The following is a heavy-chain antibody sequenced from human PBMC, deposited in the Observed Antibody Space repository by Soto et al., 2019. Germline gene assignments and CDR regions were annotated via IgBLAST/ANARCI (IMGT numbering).Heavy chain of an antibody. CDR1: GFSLSTSGVG. CDR3: ARKGSGDYALDY. D-gene: IGHD4-17*01. CDR2: IYWDDVK. Sequence: QITLKESGPTLVKPTQTLTLTCTLSGFSLSTSGVGVGWIRQSPGKALEWLAVIYWDDVKHYSPSLERRLTITKDTHESEVVLTMTNMDPVETATYYCARKGSGDYALDYWGQGILVTVSS. V-gene: IGHV2-5*02. J-gene: IGHJ4*02.